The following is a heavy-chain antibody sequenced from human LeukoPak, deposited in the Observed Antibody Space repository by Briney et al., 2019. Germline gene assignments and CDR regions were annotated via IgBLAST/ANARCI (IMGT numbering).Heavy chain of an antibody. Sequence: GASVNVSCKASGYTFTSYGISWVRQAPGQGLEWMGWISAYNGNTNYAQKLQGRVTMTTDTSTSTAYMELRSLRSDDTAVYYCARGLVGRYGEPYYFDYWGQGTLVTVSS. CDR3: ARGLVGRYGEPYYFDY. CDR2: ISAYNGNT. V-gene: IGHV1-18*01. CDR1: GYTFTSYG. J-gene: IGHJ4*02. D-gene: IGHD4-17*01.